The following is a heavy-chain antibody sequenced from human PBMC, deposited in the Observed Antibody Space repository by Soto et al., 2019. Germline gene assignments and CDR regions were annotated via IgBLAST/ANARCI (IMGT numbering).Heavy chain of an antibody. Sequence: GGSLRLSCAASGFTFSSYAMSWVRQAPGKGLEWVSAISGSGGSTYYADSVKGRFTISRDNSKNTLYLQMNSLRAEDTAVYYGAKSLYSSSSGLDYYYGMDVWGQGTTVTVSS. V-gene: IGHV3-23*01. J-gene: IGHJ6*02. CDR1: GFTFSSYA. D-gene: IGHD6-6*01. CDR2: ISGSGGST. CDR3: AKSLYSSSSGLDYYYGMDV.